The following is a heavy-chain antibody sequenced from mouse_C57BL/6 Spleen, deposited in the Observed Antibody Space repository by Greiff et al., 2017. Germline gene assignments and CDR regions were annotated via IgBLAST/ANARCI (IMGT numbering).Heavy chain of an antibody. D-gene: IGHD2-1*01. CDR1: GYTFTSYW. CDR3: ARWGGNYEEAMDD. CDR2: IDHNSGGT. V-gene: IGHV1-72*01. Sequence: SCKASGYTFTSYWMPWVTQRPGRGLEWIGRIDHNSGGTNYNEKFKCKATLTVDNPSSTAYMQLSSRTSEDSAVDYGARWGGNYEEAMDDWGKGTSVTVAA. J-gene: IGHJ4*01.